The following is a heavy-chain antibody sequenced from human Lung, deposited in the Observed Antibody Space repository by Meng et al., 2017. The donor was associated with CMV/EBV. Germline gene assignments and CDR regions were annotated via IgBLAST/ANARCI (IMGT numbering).Heavy chain of an antibody. CDR2: ISSKHGKT. D-gene: IGHD3-10*01. CDR1: TFTKCG. Sequence: TFTKCGMNRVRQVPGQGREWVGGISSKHGKTNYAQKVKGRVTMSTEASTTTDYLELTSLTYDDTAVYYCARGVSRVRGRRPGSDWFDPWGQGTLVTVSS. CDR3: ARGVSRVRGRRPGSDWFDP. J-gene: IGHJ5*02. V-gene: IGHV1-18*01.